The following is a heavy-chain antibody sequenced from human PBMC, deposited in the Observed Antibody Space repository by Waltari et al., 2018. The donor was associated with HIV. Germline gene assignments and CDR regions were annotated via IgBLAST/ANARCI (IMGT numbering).Heavy chain of an antibody. CDR1: GFTFDDYA. CDR2: ISWNSGSI. Sequence: EVQLVESGGGLVQPGRSLRLSCAASGFTFDDYAMHWVRQAPGKGLEWVSGISWNSGSIGYADSVKGRFTISRDNAKNSLYRQMNSLRAEDTALYYCAKDHSYGAGSFYAKGNYHHYGMDVWGQGTTVTVSS. D-gene: IGHD3-10*01. CDR3: AKDHSYGAGSFYAKGNYHHYGMDV. V-gene: IGHV3-9*01. J-gene: IGHJ6*02.